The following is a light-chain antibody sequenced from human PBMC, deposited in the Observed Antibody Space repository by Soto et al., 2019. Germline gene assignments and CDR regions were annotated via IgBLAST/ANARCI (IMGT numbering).Light chain of an antibody. CDR3: QQYEKWPPSIT. V-gene: IGKV3-15*01. CDR1: QPVNNN. Sequence: IEMTQSPATLSASPGDRATLSCRASQPVNNNLAWYQQKPGQAPRLLIYGLSTRATGISARFSGGGSVTEFTLTISSLQSEDFAVYYCQQYEKWPPSITFGQGTRLEIK. CDR2: GLS. J-gene: IGKJ5*01.